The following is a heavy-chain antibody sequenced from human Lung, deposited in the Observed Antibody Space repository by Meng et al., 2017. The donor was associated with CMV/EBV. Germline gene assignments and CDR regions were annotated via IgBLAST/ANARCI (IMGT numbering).Heavy chain of an antibody. Sequence: QVPLTESGPGLVKPSQTLSLTCTVSGGSIGSGGYYWSWIRQHPGKGLEWIGYIYYTGSTFYNPSLKSRVTISVDTSKNQFSLKLIPATAADTAVYYCAREAGRDGYATPKFDYWGQGTLVTVSS. CDR3: AREAGRDGYATPKFDY. CDR1: GGSIGSGGYY. CDR2: IYYTGST. V-gene: IGHV4-31*03. D-gene: IGHD5-24*01. J-gene: IGHJ4*02.